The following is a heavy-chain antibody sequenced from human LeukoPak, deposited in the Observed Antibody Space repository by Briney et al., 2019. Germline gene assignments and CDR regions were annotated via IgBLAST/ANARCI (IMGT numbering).Heavy chain of an antibody. D-gene: IGHD4-17*01. CDR1: GGSFSGYY. CDR3: ARRGSYGDYGYYYYYMDV. J-gene: IGHJ6*03. Sequence: SETLSLTCAVYGGSFSGYYWSWIRQPPGKGLEWIGEINHSGSTNYNPSLKSRVTISVDTSKNQFSLKLSSVTAADTAVYYCARRGSYGDYGYYYYYMDVWGKGTTVTISS. CDR2: INHSGST. V-gene: IGHV4-34*01.